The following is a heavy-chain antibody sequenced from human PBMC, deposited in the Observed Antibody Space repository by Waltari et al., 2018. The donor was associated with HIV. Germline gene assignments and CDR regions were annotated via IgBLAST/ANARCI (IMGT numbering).Heavy chain of an antibody. J-gene: IGHJ4*02. CDR1: GNTFTSYA. V-gene: IGHV1-3*01. CDR3: ARDLAAVAGHDY. CDR2: INAGNGNT. Sequence: QVQLVQSGAEVKKPGASVKVSCKASGNTFTSYAMHWVRQAPGQRLELMGWINAGNGNTKYSQKFQGRVTLTRDTSASTAYMELSSLRSEDTAVYYCARDLAAVAGHDYWGQGTLVTVSS. D-gene: IGHD6-19*01.